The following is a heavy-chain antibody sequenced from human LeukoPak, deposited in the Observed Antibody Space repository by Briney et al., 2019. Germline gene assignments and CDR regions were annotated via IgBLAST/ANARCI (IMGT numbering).Heavy chain of an antibody. V-gene: IGHV3-20*04. CDR2: INWNGGST. CDR3: ARDRTRPGGDYFNSVYYYYYMDV. CDR1: GFTFDDYG. D-gene: IGHD4-17*01. J-gene: IGHJ6*03. Sequence: GGSLRLSCAASGFTFDDYGMSWVRQAPGRGLEWVSGINWNGGSTGYADSVKGRFTISRDNAKNSLYLQMNSLRAEDTAVYYCARDRTRPGGDYFNSVYYYYYMDVWGKGTTVTVSS.